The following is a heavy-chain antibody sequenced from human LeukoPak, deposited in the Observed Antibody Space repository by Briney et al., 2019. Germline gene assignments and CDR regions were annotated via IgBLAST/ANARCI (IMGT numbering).Heavy chain of an antibody. CDR2: ISYDGSNE. D-gene: IGHD3-22*01. V-gene: IGHV3-30*03. CDR1: GVTCGGFG. CDR3: ARGPRYYYDSSGYLDY. Sequence: GSSLILSCAASGVTCGGFGRHCGRQAPGKGLKWVSVISYDGSNEYYADSVKGRFTISRDNSKNTLYLQMNSLRAEDTAVYYCARGPRYYYDSSGYLDYWGQGTLVTVSS. J-gene: IGHJ4*02.